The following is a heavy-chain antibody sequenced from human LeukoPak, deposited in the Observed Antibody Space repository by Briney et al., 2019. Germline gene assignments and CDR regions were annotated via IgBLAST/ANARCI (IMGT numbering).Heavy chain of an antibody. CDR3: ARDIPGGASFLDQ. CDR1: GFTFNNYW. J-gene: IGHJ5*02. V-gene: IGHV3-7*01. CDR2: IHESGSYQ. Sequence: GGSLRLSCAASGFTFNNYWMTWVRQAPGKGLEWVAHIHESGSYQNYVDSVRGRFTVSRDNTKRVLYLQMDSLRAEDTAVYYYARDIPGGASFLDQWGQGTLVTVSS. D-gene: IGHD5-18*01.